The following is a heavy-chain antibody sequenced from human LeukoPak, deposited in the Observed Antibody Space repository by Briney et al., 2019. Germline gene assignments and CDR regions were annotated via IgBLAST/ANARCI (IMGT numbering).Heavy chain of an antibody. CDR2: IHNVGFT. J-gene: IGHJ5*02. CDR3: ASETDYSHPNWFDP. Sequence: SETLSLTCTVSGDSISSRYWWSWVRQPPGKGLEWIGQIHNVGFTKYNPSLKSRVTISVDKSKNHFSLKLNSVTAADTALYFCASETDYSHPNWFDPWGQGILVTVSS. V-gene: IGHV4-4*02. CDR1: GDSISSRYW. D-gene: IGHD4-11*01.